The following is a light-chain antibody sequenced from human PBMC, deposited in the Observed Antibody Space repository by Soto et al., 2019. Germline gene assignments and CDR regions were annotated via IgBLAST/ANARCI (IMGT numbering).Light chain of an antibody. J-gene: IGKJ4*01. CDR3: QQYNNWLPLT. CDR1: QSVSSN. CDR2: GAS. Sequence: MTQSPSSVSASIGDRVTITCRASQSVSSNLAWYQQKPGQAPRLLIYGASTRATGIPARFSGSGSGTEFTLTISSLQSEDFAVYCCQQYNNWLPLTFGGGTKVEIK. V-gene: IGKV3D-15*01.